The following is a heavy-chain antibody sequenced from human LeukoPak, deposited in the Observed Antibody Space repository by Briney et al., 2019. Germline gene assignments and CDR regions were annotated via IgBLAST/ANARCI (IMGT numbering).Heavy chain of an antibody. D-gene: IGHD3-16*01. CDR2: ISPSGGIT. Sequence: GGSLRLSCAASGFTFSSHGMNWVRQAPGKGLEWVSGISPSGGITYYTDSVKGRFTISRDNSKNTVSLQMNSLRGDDTAVYYCAKDDAWGRYKDWGQGTLVTVSS. CDR3: AKDDAWGRYKD. CDR1: GFTFSSHG. J-gene: IGHJ1*01. V-gene: IGHV3-23*01.